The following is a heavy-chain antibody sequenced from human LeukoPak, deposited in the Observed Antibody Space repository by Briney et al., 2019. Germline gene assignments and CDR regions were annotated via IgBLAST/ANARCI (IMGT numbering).Heavy chain of an antibody. D-gene: IGHD2-2*01. Sequence: GGSLRLSCAASMFTFRSHSMNCVREAPGKGLEWVSSISSSSSYIYYADSVKSRFTISRDNAKNSLYLQMNSLRAADAPVYFCAREGYCSSTSCYPDPEASNSCGQGTMV. CDR3: AREGYCSSTSCYPDPEASNS. V-gene: IGHV3-21*01. CDR1: MFTFRSHS. J-gene: IGHJ3*02. CDR2: ISSSSSYI.